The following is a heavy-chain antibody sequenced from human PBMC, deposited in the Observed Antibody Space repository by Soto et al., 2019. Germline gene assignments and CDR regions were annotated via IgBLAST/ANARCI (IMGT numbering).Heavy chain of an antibody. D-gene: IGHD3-3*01. CDR3: AYDPSYSYFYY. V-gene: IGHV1-3*01. J-gene: IGHJ4*02. Sequence: ASVKVSCKASGYTFTSYAMHWARQAPGQRLEWMGWINAGNGNTKYSQKFQGRVTITRDTSASTAYMELSSLRSEDTAVYYCAYDPSYSYFYYWGQGTLVTVSS. CDR1: GYTFTSYA. CDR2: INAGNGNT.